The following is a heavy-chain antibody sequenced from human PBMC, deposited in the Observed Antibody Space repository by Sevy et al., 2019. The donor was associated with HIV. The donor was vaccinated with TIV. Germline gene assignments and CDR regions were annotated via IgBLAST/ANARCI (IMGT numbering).Heavy chain of an antibody. V-gene: IGHV3-11*01. Sequence: GGSLRLSCAASGFTFSDYYMSWIRQAPGKGLEWVSYISSSGSTIYYADSVKGRFTISRDNAKNSLYLQMNSLRAEDTAVYYCAGDVDSNYYGSGSPADYYYYGMDVWGQGTTVTVSS. D-gene: IGHD3-10*01. J-gene: IGHJ6*02. CDR1: GFTFSDYY. CDR2: ISSSGSTI. CDR3: AGDVDSNYYGSGSPADYYYYGMDV.